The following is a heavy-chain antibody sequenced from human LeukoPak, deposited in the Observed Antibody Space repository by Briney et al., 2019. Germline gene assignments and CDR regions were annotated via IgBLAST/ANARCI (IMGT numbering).Heavy chain of an antibody. CDR1: GFTFSGSA. Sequence: GGSLRLSCAASGFTFSGSAMHWVRQAPGKGLEWVSSISSSSSYIYYADSVKGRFTISRDNAKNSLYLQMNSLRAEDTAVYYCARDGGDIVVVPAAADYYMDVWGKGTTVTVSS. V-gene: IGHV3-21*01. D-gene: IGHD2-2*01. CDR2: ISSSSSYI. CDR3: ARDGGDIVVVPAAADYYMDV. J-gene: IGHJ6*03.